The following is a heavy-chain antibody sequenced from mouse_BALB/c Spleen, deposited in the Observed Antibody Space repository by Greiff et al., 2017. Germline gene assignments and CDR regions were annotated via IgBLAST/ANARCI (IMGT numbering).Heavy chain of an antibody. CDR2: IWWNDDK. Sequence: QVTLKVSGPGILQPSQTLSLTCSFSGFSLSTSGMSVGWIRQPSGQGLEWLAHIWWNDDKYYNPALKSRLTISKDTSNNQVFLKIASVVTADTATYYCARITMEAMDYWGQGTSVTVSS. J-gene: IGHJ4*01. CDR1: GFSLSTSGMS. V-gene: IGHV8-8*01. D-gene: IGHD1-1*02. CDR3: ARITMEAMDY.